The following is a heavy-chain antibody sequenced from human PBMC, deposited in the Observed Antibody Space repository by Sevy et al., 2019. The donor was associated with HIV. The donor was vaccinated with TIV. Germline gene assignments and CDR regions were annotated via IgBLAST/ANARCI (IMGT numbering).Heavy chain of an antibody. J-gene: IGHJ4*02. D-gene: IGHD2-8*01. V-gene: IGHV3-23*01. Sequence: GGSLRLSCEASGFTFSKYSMSWVRQAPGKGLEWVSTFSFGCGRINYADSVKGRFTISRDDSNNTLYLQMNSLRAEDTAVYYCAREGCTKPHDYWGQGTLVTASS. CDR2: FSFGCGRI. CDR3: AREGCTKPHDY. CDR1: GFTFSKYS.